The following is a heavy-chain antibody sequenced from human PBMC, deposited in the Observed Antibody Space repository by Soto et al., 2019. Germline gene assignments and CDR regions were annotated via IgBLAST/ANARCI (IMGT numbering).Heavy chain of an antibody. CDR1: GFTFSSYG. CDR2: IWYDGSNK. Sequence: QVQLVESGGGVVQPGRSLRLSCAASGFTFSSYGMHWVRQAPGKGLEWVAVIWYDGSNKYYADSVKGRFTISRDNSKNTLYLQMNSLRAEDTAVYYCARELRGSSYFAYYGMDVWGQGTTVTVSS. V-gene: IGHV3-33*01. CDR3: ARELRGSSYFAYYGMDV. D-gene: IGHD5-18*01. J-gene: IGHJ6*02.